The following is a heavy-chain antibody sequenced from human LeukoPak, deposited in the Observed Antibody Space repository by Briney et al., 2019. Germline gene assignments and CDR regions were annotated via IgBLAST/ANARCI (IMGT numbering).Heavy chain of an antibody. Sequence: PGGSLRLSCEVSGFTLSSQTMSWVRQAPGKGLEWVSAMSGGTTYYADSVKGRFTTSRDNAKNTLLLQMNSLRAEDTAVYYCAKRQSVSTVTIKTFDYWGQGTLVTVSS. CDR1: GFTLSSQT. CDR3: AKRQSVSTVTIKTFDY. J-gene: IGHJ4*02. V-gene: IGHV3-23*01. D-gene: IGHD4-17*01. CDR2: MSGGTT.